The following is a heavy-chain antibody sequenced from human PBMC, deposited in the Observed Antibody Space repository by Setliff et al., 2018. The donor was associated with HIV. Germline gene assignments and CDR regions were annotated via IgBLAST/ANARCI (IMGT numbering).Heavy chain of an antibody. CDR3: ARGHHFYWYFDL. V-gene: IGHV1-18*01. Sequence: ASVKVSCKASGYSFTTYGISWVRQAPGQGLEWVGWVSVYNGQTLYAQKVQDRITVTMDIPKDTAYMELRGLTPDDTAVYYCARGHHFYWYFDLWGPGTLVTVSS. CDR2: VSVYNGQT. J-gene: IGHJ2*01. CDR1: GYSFTTYG.